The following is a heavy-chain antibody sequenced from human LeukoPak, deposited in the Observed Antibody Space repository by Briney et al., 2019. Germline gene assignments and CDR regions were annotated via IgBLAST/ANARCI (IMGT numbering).Heavy chain of an antibody. Sequence: PGGSLRLSCAASGFTFSNAWMSWVRQAPGKGLEWVGRIKSKTDGGTTDYAAPVQGRFTISRDDSKNTLYLQMNSLKAEDTAVYYCTVVNYGSGSYPLGYWGQGTLVTVSS. V-gene: IGHV3-15*01. CDR1: GFTFSNAW. CDR3: TVVNYGSGSYPLGY. CDR2: IKSKTDGGTT. D-gene: IGHD3-10*01. J-gene: IGHJ4*02.